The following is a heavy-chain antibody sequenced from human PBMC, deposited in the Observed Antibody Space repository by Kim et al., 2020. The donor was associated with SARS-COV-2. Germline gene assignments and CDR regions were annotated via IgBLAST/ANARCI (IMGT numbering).Heavy chain of an antibody. CDR2: ITHSGST. J-gene: IGHJ6*01. CDR1: GGSFSGYY. Sequence: SETLSLTCAGYGGSFSGYYWSWIRQPPGKGLEWIGEITHSGSTNYNPYLKSRVTISVDTSKKQFSLKLSSVTAADTAVYYCATSLLSEVDGMEVWGQGPTVTAS. CDR3: ATSLLSEVDGMEV. D-gene: IGHD3-16*01. V-gene: IGHV4-34*01.